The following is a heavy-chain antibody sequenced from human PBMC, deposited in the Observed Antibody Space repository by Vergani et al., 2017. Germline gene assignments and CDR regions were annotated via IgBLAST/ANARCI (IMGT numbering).Heavy chain of an antibody. D-gene: IGHD6-13*01. Sequence: QVQLVQSGAEVKKPGDSVKVSCKASGDTFTGYYMHWVRQAPGQGLEWMGWINPNSGGTNYAQKFQGRVTMTRDTSISTAYMELSRLRSDDTAVYYCARAAIAAAVPRNYWGQGTLVTVSS. CDR3: ARAAIAAAVPRNY. V-gene: IGHV1-2*02. CDR2: INPNSGGT. CDR1: GDTFTGYY. J-gene: IGHJ4*02.